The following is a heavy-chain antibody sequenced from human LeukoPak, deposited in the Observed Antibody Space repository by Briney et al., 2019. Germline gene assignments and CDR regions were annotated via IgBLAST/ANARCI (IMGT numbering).Heavy chain of an antibody. CDR3: AKVTEQQLVRVPFDY. V-gene: IGHV3-21*01. Sequence: GGSLRLSCAASGFTFSSYSMNWVRQAPGKGLEWVSFISSSSSYIYYADSVKGRFTISRDNAKNSVYLQMNSLRAEDTAVYYCAKVTEQQLVRVPFDYWGQGTLVIVSS. CDR2: ISSSSSYI. J-gene: IGHJ4*02. D-gene: IGHD6-13*01. CDR1: GFTFSSYS.